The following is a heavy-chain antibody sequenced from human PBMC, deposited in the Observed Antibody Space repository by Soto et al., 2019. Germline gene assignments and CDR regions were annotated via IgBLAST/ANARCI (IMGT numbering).Heavy chain of an antibody. Sequence: QVQLVQSGAEVKKPGSSVKVSCKASGGTFSSYAISWVRQAPGQGLEWMGGIIPIFGTANYAQKFQGRVTITADESTSTAYMKLSSLRSEDTAVYYCARDLARPAAGHYYGMDVWGQGTTVTVSS. V-gene: IGHV1-69*01. J-gene: IGHJ6*02. CDR3: ARDLARPAAGHYYGMDV. CDR2: IIPIFGTA. CDR1: GGTFSSYA. D-gene: IGHD6-13*01.